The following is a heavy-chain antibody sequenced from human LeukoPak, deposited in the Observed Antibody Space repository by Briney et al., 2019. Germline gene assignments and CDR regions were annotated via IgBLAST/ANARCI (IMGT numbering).Heavy chain of an antibody. D-gene: IGHD6-13*01. J-gene: IGHJ4*02. CDR3: AKGSHSSSWFFDY. V-gene: IGHV3-23*01. Sequence: GGSLRLSCAASGFTFSSYAMSWVRQAPGKGLEGVSAISGSGGSTYYADSVKGRFTISRDNSKNTLYLQMNSLRAEDTAVYYCAKGSHSSSWFFDYWGQGTLVTVSS. CDR2: ISGSGGST. CDR1: GFTFSSYA.